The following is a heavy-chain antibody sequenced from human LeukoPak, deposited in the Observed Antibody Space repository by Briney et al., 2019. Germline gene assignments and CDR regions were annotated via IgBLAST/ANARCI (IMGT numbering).Heavy chain of an antibody. V-gene: IGHV4-31*03. CDR3: AGEYYYDSSGYLDY. Sequence: SPSLSLTRTVAGRSIGSSGSDSGWLQQHEGKGREWIGYIYYSGSTYYNPSLKSRVIISVDTSKKQLSLKLFSVTAADTTVYYCAGEYYYDSSGYLDYWGQGTLVTVSS. CDR1: GRSIGSSGSD. D-gene: IGHD3-22*01. CDR2: IYYSGST. J-gene: IGHJ4*02.